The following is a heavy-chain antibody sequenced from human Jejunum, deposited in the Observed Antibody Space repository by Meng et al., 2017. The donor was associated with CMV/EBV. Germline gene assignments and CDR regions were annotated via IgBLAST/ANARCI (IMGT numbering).Heavy chain of an antibody. Sequence: CAASRDTLINYPMHWVSQAPGKGLEWVASLSNDGSTKYLADSVRGQFSMSRDISKNTVYLHMNNLRGEDTAVYYCAREKRFTNYFDSWGRGTLVTVSS. CDR1: RDTLINYP. CDR3: AREKRFTNYFDS. J-gene: IGHJ4*02. CDR2: LSNDGSTK. V-gene: IGHV3-30-3*01.